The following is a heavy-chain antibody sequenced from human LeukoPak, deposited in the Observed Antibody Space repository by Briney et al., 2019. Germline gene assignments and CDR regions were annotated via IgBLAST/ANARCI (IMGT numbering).Heavy chain of an antibody. CDR1: GFTFSSYA. V-gene: IGHV3-23*01. Sequence: PGGSLRLSCAASGFTFSSYAMSWARQAPGKGLEWVSAISGSGGSTYYADSVKGRSTISRDNSKNTLYLQMNSLRAEDTAVYYCAKDTTTYYYDSETRGVFDYWGQGTLVTVSS. CDR2: ISGSGGST. D-gene: IGHD3-22*01. CDR3: AKDTTTYYYDSETRGVFDY. J-gene: IGHJ4*02.